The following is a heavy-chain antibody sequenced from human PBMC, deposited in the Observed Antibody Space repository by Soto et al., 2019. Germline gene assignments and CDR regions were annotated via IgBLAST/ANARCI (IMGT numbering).Heavy chain of an antibody. Sequence: QVQLVQSGAEVRKPGASVKVSCKTFGYTFTGYYIHWVRQSPGQGLEWMGWINPDSGGTNYPENFQGWVAMTRDTSTSTAYMELSRLKSDDTAVYYCVREETWLSTKRHWFDSWGQGTLVTVSS. CDR3: VREETWLSTKRHWFDS. D-gene: IGHD3-22*01. CDR1: GYTFTGYY. CDR2: INPDSGGT. V-gene: IGHV1-2*04. J-gene: IGHJ5*01.